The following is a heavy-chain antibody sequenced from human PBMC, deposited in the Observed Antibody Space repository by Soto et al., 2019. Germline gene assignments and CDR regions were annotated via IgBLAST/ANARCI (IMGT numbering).Heavy chain of an antibody. CDR2: ISAYNGNT. Sequence: QVQLVQSGAEVKKPGASVKVSCKASGYTFTSYGISWVRQAPGQGLEWMGWISAYNGNTNYAQKLQGRVTMTTDTSTSTAYMELRSLRSDDTAVYYCSRDRDYGDYEPGVGFDYWGQGTLVTVSS. D-gene: IGHD4-17*01. J-gene: IGHJ4*02. CDR1: GYTFTSYG. V-gene: IGHV1-18*01. CDR3: SRDRDYGDYEPGVGFDY.